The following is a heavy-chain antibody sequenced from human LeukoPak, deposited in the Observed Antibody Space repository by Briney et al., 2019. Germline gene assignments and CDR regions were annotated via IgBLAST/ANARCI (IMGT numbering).Heavy chain of an antibody. Sequence: KPSETLSLTCTVSGGSISSSSYYWGWIRQPPGKGLGWIGSIYYSGSTYYNPSLKSRVTISVDTSKNQFSLKLSSVTAADTAVYYCAGGWFPAFDYWGQGTLVTVSS. J-gene: IGHJ4*02. CDR2: IYYSGST. V-gene: IGHV4-39*07. CDR3: AGGWFPAFDY. D-gene: IGHD3-9*01. CDR1: GGSISSSSYY.